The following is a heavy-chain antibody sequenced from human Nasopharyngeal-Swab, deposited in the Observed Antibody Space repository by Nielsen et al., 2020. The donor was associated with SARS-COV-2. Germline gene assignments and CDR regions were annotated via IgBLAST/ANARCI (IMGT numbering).Heavy chain of an antibody. Sequence: SVKVSCKASGYTFTSYGISWVRQAPGQGLEWMGWISAYNGNTNYAQKLQGRVTMTTDTSTSTAYMELRSLRSDDTAVYYCARDVAGAAGETYGMDVWGQGTTVTVSS. V-gene: IGHV1-18*01. CDR3: ARDVAGAAGETYGMDV. CDR2: ISAYNGNT. D-gene: IGHD6-13*01. CDR1: GYTFTSYG. J-gene: IGHJ6*02.